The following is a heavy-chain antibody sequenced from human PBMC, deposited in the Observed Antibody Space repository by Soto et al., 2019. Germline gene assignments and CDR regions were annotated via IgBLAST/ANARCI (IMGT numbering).Heavy chain of an antibody. CDR3: ARDRDKQLSPLAY. D-gene: IGHD6-19*01. Sequence: EVQLVESGGGLVKPGGSLRLSCAASGFTFSSYTMNWVRQAPGKGLEWVASITSYSSYINYADSVKGRFTISRDNAKNSLYLQMDSLRVEDTAAYYCARDRDKQLSPLAYWGPGTLGTCSS. J-gene: IGHJ4*02. CDR1: GFTFSSYT. V-gene: IGHV3-21*01. CDR2: ITSYSSYI.